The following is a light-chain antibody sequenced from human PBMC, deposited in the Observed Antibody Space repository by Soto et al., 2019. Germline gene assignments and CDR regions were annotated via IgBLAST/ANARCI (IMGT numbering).Light chain of an antibody. Sequence: EIVLTQSPGTLSLSPGERATLSCRASQSVSSTFLAWYQQKPGQAPRLLVYGASSRATGIPDRFSGSGSGTDFTLTISRLEPEDFAVYYCQQYENSPWTFGPGTKVDIK. CDR3: QQYENSPWT. J-gene: IGKJ1*01. CDR1: QSVSSTF. CDR2: GAS. V-gene: IGKV3-20*01.